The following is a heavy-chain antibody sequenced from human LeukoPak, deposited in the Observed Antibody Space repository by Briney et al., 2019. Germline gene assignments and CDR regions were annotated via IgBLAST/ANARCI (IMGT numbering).Heavy chain of an antibody. D-gene: IGHD3-16*01. CDR1: GFTFSSYG. J-gene: IGHJ4*02. V-gene: IGHV3-30*03. Sequence: PGGSLRLSCAASGFTFSSYGMHWVRQAPGKGLEWVAVISYDGSNKYYADSVKGRFTISRDNAKNSLYLQMNSLRAEDTAVYYCARGGRWLQTPGLKYFDYWGQGTLVTVSS. CDR2: ISYDGSNK. CDR3: ARGGRWLQTPGLKYFDY.